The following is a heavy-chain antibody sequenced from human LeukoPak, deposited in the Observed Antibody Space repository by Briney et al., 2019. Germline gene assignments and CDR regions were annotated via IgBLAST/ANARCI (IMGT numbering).Heavy chain of an antibody. J-gene: IGHJ4*02. V-gene: IGHV1-2*02. CDR1: GYTFTGYY. CDR3: ARDGELTGDKAFDY. D-gene: IGHD7-27*01. CDR2: INPNSGGT. Sequence: GASVKVSCKASGYTFTGYYMHWVRQAPGQGLEWIGWINPNSGGTNYAQKFQGRVTMTRDTSISTAYMELSGLRSDDTAVYYCARDGELTGDKAFDYWGRGTLVTVSS.